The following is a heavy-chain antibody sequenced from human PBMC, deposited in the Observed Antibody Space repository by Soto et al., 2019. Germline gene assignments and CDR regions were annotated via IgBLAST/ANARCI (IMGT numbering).Heavy chain of an antibody. CDR2: ISAYNGNT. CDR3: ARPYDSSNSPRFDY. J-gene: IGHJ4*02. CDR1: GYRFTSYG. D-gene: IGHD3-22*01. V-gene: IGHV1-18*01. Sequence: GASGKVSCKASGYRFTSYGIIWVRQAPGQGLEWMGWISAYNGNTKYAQKFQGRVTMTTDTSTSTAYMELRSLRSDDTAVYYCARPYDSSNSPRFDYWGQGTLVTVSS.